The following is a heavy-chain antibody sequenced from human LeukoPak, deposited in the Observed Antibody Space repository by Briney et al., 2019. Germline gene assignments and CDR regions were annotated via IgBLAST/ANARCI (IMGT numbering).Heavy chain of an antibody. CDR2: IHDNGDS. Sequence: SETLSLTCTVSGGSISNYFWSWIRQPAGKGLEWIGRIHDNGDSNHNPSLKSRLTISVDTSKKQFSLKLSSVTAADTAVYYCARDRGYGMDVWGPGDTGNGSS. CDR1: GGSISNYF. CDR3: ARDRGYGMDV. V-gene: IGHV4-4*07. J-gene: IGHJ6*02.